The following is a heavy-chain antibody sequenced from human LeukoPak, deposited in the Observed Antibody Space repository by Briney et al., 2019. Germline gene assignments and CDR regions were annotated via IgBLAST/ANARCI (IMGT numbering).Heavy chain of an antibody. CDR3: ARGNVDIVATTFDY. V-gene: IGHV4-59*12. CDR1: GGSISSYY. D-gene: IGHD5-12*01. CDR2: IYYSGST. Sequence: PPETLSDTCTVSGGSISSYYWSWIRQAPGKGLEWTGYIYYSGSTYYNPSLKSRVTISVDRSKNQFSLKLSSVTAADTAVYYCARGNVDIVATTFDYWGQ. J-gene: IGHJ4*02.